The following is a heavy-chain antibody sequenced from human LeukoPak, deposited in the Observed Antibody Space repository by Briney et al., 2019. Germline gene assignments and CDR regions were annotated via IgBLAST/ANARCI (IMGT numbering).Heavy chain of an antibody. J-gene: IGHJ4*02. V-gene: IGHV3-53*01. CDR1: GFTVSSNY. CDR3: AREGGWVATPSSH. D-gene: IGHD5-12*01. Sequence: XGSLXLSCAASGFTVSSNYMTWVRQAPGKGLEWVSVIYRAGNTYYSDSVKGRFTISRDKSKNTVYLQMNSLRAEDRAVYYCAREGGWVATPSSHWGQGTLVTVSS. CDR2: IYRAGNT.